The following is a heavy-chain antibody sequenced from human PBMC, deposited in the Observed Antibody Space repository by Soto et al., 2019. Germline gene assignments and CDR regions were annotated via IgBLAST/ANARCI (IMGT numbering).Heavy chain of an antibody. D-gene: IGHD2-15*01. CDR2: VRNKANSYTT. CDR3: VRNLASGGTYYFDY. J-gene: IGHJ4*02. Sequence: EVQLVESGGGLVEPGGSLRLSCAASGFTFSDHYMDWVRQAPGKGLEWIGRVRNKANSYTTEYAASARGRFTVSRDDSKNSLYLQMNSLKTEDTAMYYCVRNLASGGTYYFDYWGQGTLVTVSS. CDR1: GFTFSDHY. V-gene: IGHV3-72*01.